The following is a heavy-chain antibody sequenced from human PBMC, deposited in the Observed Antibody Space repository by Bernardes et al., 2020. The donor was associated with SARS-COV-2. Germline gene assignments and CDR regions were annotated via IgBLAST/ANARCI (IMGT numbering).Heavy chain of an antibody. CDR1: GFTFSSYA. CDR3: AKATFPSSGAIAY. V-gene: IGHV3-23*01. J-gene: IGHJ4*02. CDR2: FSNSGDST. Sequence: VGSLRLSCAASGFTFSSYAMSWVRQAPGKGLEWVSTFSNSGDSTYYADSVKGRFTISRDNSKNTLYLQMSSLRADDTAVYYCAKATFPSSGAIAYWGQGTLVTVSS. D-gene: IGHD3-10*01.